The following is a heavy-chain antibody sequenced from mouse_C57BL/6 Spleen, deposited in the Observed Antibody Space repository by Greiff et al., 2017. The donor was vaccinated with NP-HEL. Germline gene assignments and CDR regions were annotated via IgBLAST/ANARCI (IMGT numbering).Heavy chain of an antibody. CDR2: IDPSDSYT. Sequence: QVQLQQPGAELVKPGASVKLSCKASGYTFTSYWMQWVKQRPGQGLEWIGEIDPSDSYTNYNQKFKGKATLTVDTSSSTAYMQLSSLTSEDSAVYYCARWRFDYDDYYAMDYWGQGTSVTVSS. CDR3: ARWRFDYDDYYAMDY. D-gene: IGHD2-4*01. J-gene: IGHJ4*01. V-gene: IGHV1-50*01. CDR1: GYTFTSYW.